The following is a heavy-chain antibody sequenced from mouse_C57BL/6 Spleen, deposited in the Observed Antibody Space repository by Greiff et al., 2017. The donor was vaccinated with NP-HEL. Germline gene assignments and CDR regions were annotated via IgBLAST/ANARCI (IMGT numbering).Heavy chain of an antibody. CDR3: AREDVRAMDY. CDR1: GYTFTDYY. J-gene: IGHJ4*01. Sequence: EVQLQQSGPELVKPGASVKISCKASGYTFTDYYMNWVKQSHGKSLEWIGDINPNNGGTSYNQKFKGKATLTVDKSSSTAYMELRSLTSEDSAVYYCAREDVRAMDYWGQGTSVTVSS. V-gene: IGHV1-26*01. CDR2: INPNNGGT.